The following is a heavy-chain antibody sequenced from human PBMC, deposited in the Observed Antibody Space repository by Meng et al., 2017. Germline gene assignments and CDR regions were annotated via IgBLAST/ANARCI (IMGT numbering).Heavy chain of an antibody. V-gene: IGHV4/OR15-8*02. CDR1: GGSISSVDW. Sequence: QLKGSGPGRVKPSGTLSLTCVVSGGSISSVDWWSWVRQPPGKGLEWIGEIYHGGNTNYNPSLKSRVTISIDKSKNQFSLKLSSVTAADTAVYYCASWIYSCGWQWGQGTLVTVSS. D-gene: IGHD6-19*01. CDR3: ASWIYSCGWQ. CDR2: IYHGGNT. J-gene: IGHJ4*02.